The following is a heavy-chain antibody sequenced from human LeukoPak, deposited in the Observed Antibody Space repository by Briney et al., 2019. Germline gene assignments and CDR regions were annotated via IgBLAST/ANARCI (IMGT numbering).Heavy chain of an antibody. D-gene: IGHD2-15*01. Sequence: GGPLRLSCAASGFTFSSYGMHWVRQAPGKGLEWVAFIRYDGSNKYYADSVKGRFTISRDNSKNTLYLQMNSLRAEDTAVYYCAKGILGYCSGGSCAAYDYWGQGTLVTVSS. CDR1: GFTFSSYG. V-gene: IGHV3-30*02. J-gene: IGHJ4*02. CDR3: AKGILGYCSGGSCAAYDY. CDR2: IRYDGSNK.